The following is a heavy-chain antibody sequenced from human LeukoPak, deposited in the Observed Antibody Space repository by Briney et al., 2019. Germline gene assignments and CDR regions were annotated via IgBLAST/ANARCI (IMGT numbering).Heavy chain of an antibody. J-gene: IGHJ4*02. Sequence: EASVKVSCKASGYTFTGYYMHWVRQAPGQGLEWMGWINPNSGGTNYAQKFQGRVTMTRDTSISTAYMELSRLRSDDTAVYYCARALRGYSSSWYVDYWGQGTLVTVSS. V-gene: IGHV1-2*02. D-gene: IGHD6-13*01. CDR3: ARALRGYSSSWYVDY. CDR1: GYTFTGYY. CDR2: INPNSGGT.